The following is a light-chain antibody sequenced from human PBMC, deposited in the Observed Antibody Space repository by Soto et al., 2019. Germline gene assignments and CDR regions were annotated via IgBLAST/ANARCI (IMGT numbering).Light chain of an antibody. CDR3: QESHSTPPY. Sequence: DIQMTQSPSSLSASVGDRVTITCRASQSISSYLNWYQQKPGKAPKLLIYAASSLQSGVPSRFSVSGSGTDFTLTISSLQPEDFATYYCQESHSTPPYFGQGTKLEIK. V-gene: IGKV1-39*01. CDR2: AAS. J-gene: IGKJ2*01. CDR1: QSISSY.